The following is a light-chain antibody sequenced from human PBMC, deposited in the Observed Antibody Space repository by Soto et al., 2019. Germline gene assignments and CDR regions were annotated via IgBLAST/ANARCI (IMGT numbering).Light chain of an antibody. J-gene: IGKJ3*01. V-gene: IGKV1-5*01. CDR1: QSIGSW. CDR3: QQYNRYST. CDR2: DAS. Sequence: DMQMTQSPSTLSASVGDRVTITCRASQSIGSWLAWYQRKPGKAPKLLIYDASDLQSGVPSRFSGSGSGTEFTLTISSLQPDDFATYYCQQYNRYSTFGPGTKVDIK.